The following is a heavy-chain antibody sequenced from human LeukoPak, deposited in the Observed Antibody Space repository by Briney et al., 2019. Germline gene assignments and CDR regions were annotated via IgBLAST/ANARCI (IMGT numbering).Heavy chain of an antibody. D-gene: IGHD2-15*01. CDR1: GYTFTDYY. CDR2: MNTRSGDT. CDR3: ARDRVVAAATHFDY. J-gene: IGHJ4*02. V-gene: IGHV1-2*02. Sequence: ASVKVSCKASGYTFTDYYVHWVRQAPGQGLEWMGWMNTRSGDTNYAQKFLGRVTMTREVSISTAYMELIWLRSDDTAVYYCARDRVVAAATHFDYWGQGSLVTVSS.